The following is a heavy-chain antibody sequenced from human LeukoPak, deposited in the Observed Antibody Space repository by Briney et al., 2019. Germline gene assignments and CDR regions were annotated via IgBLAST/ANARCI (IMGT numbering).Heavy chain of an antibody. Sequence: QTGGSLRLSCAASGFTFSNYNMNWVRQAPGKGLEWVSYISPSGSTTHYADSVKGRFTISRDNAKNSLYLQMNSLRAEDTAVYFCARGLFWTDTGWFFDYWGQGTLITVSS. CDR2: ISPSGSTT. J-gene: IGHJ4*02. CDR1: GFTFSNYN. V-gene: IGHV3-48*03. D-gene: IGHD3/OR15-3a*01. CDR3: ARGLFWTDTGWFFDY.